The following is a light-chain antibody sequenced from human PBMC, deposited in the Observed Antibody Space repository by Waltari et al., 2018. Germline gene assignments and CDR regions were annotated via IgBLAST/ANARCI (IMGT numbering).Light chain of an antibody. CDR3: QQRSNWPPYT. V-gene: IGKV3-11*01. J-gene: IGKJ2*01. Sequence: EIVLTQSPATLSLSPGERATLSCRASQSVSSYLAWYQQKPGQAPRLLIYDASNRATGIPARFSGSGSGTDFTLTISSLEPEDFAVYYCQQRSNWPPYTFGQ. CDR1: QSVSSY. CDR2: DAS.